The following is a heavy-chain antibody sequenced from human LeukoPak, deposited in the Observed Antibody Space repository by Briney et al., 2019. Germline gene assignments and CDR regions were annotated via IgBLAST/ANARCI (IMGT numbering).Heavy chain of an antibody. V-gene: IGHV3-30*18. J-gene: IGHJ6*02. D-gene: IGHD1-1*01. Sequence: PGGSLRLSCAASGFTFSSYGMHWVRQAPGKGLEWVAVISYDGSNKYYADSVKGRFTISRDNSKNTLYLQMNSLRAEDTAVYYCAKQLERRRSYYGMDVWGQGTTVTVSS. CDR1: GFTFSSYG. CDR3: AKQLERRRSYYGMDV. CDR2: ISYDGSNK.